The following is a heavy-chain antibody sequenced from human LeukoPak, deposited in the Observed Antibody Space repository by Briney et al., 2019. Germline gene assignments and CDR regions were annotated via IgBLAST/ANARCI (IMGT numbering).Heavy chain of an antibody. D-gene: IGHD6-13*01. V-gene: IGHV1-2*02. Sequence: ASVKVSCKASGYTLTGYYMHWVRQAPGQGPEWMGWINPNSGGTNYAQKFQGRVTMTRDTSISTAYMELSRLRSDDTAVYYCARDGGYSSSWWVYWGQGTLVTVSS. CDR3: ARDGGYSSSWWVY. CDR2: INPNSGGT. J-gene: IGHJ4*02. CDR1: GYTLTGYY.